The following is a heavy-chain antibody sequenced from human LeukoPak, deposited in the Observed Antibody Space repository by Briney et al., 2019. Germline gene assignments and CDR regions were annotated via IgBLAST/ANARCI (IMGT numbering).Heavy chain of an antibody. J-gene: IGHJ2*01. D-gene: IGHD1-26*01. Sequence: GGSLRLSCVASGCTLSIYVMNTVRQAPGEGLERVSGISGSGSNTYDADSVKGRFTISRDNSKNTVFLQMNSLRDEGTEVYYCAIPWGAASWYLDLWGRGTLVTVSS. CDR1: GCTLSIYV. CDR3: AIPWGAASWYLDL. CDR2: ISGSGSNT. V-gene: IGHV3-23*01.